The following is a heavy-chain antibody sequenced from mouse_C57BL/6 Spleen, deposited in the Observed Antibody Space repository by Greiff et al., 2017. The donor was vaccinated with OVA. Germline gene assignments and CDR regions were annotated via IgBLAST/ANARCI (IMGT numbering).Heavy chain of an antibody. V-gene: IGHV1-61*01. D-gene: IGHD1-1*01. CDR2: IYPSDSET. CDR1: GYTFTSYW. J-gene: IGHJ2*01. Sequence: QVQLQQPGAELVRPGSSVKLSCKASGYTFTSYWMDWVKQRPGQGLEWIGNIYPSDSETHYNQKFKDKATLTVDKSSSTAYMQLRSLTSEDSAVYNCARLTTVYYFDYWGQGTTLTVSS. CDR3: ARLTTVYYFDY.